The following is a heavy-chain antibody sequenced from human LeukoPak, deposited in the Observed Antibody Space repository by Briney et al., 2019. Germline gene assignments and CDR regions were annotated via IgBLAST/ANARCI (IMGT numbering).Heavy chain of an antibody. Sequence: GRSLRLSSAVSGFTFDDYAMHWVRQVPGKGLEWVSGISWNSETIGYADSVKGRFTISRDNAKNSLYLQMNSLRAEDTALYYCATNGGGDSGYGNFDYWGQGTLVTVSS. CDR2: ISWNSETI. CDR1: GFTFDDYA. J-gene: IGHJ4*02. CDR3: ATNGGGDSGYGNFDY. D-gene: IGHD5-12*01. V-gene: IGHV3-9*01.